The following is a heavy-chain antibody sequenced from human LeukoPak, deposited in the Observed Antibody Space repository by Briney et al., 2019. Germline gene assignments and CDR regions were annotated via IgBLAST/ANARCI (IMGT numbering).Heavy chain of an antibody. V-gene: IGHV1-8*02. D-gene: IGHD6-19*01. Sequence: ASVKVSCKASGYSFTNYDINWVRQTTGQGLEWMGWMNPNSGSTGYVRKFQGRVTMTRNTSIGTAYMELSGLSSDDTGVYYCARDRVGVGGNGWENWGQGTLVTVSS. CDR3: ARDRVGVGGNGWEN. J-gene: IGHJ4*02. CDR1: GYSFTNYD. CDR2: MNPNSGST.